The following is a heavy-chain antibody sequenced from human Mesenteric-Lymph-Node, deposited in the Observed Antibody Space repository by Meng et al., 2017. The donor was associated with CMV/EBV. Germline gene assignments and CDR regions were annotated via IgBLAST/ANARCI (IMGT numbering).Heavy chain of an antibody. CDR3: ARVRYFDWLYDY. Sequence: CKVYGDTLTKLPMHWVRQAPGKGPEWMGGFDPEDGETIYAQKFQGRVTLTEDTSTDTAYMDLSSLRSDDTAVYYCARVRYFDWLYDYWGQGTLVTVSS. J-gene: IGHJ4*02. D-gene: IGHD3-9*01. CDR2: FDPEDGET. V-gene: IGHV1-24*01. CDR1: GDTLTKLP.